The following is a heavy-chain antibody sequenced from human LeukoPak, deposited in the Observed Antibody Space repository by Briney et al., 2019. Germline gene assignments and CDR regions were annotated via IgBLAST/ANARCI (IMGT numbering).Heavy chain of an antibody. J-gene: IGHJ4*02. D-gene: IGHD5-18*01. V-gene: IGHV3-23*01. CDR1: GFTFSSYA. CDR2: ISGSGGST. Sequence: GGSLRLSCAASGFTFSSYAMSWVRQAPGKGLEWVSAISGSGGSTYYADSVKGRFTISRDNSKNTLYLQMNSLRAEDTAVYYCAKDRWLRGDTAMTYYFDYWGQGTLVTVSS. CDR3: AKDRWLRGDTAMTYYFDY.